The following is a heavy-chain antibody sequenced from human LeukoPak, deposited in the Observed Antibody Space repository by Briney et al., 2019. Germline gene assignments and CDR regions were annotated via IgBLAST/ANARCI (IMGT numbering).Heavy chain of an antibody. CDR3: AKDQRALYKAEHDY. Sequence: GGSLRLSCAASGFTFSSYAMSWVRQAPGKGLEWVSAISGSGGSTYYADSVKGRFTISRDNSKNTLYLQMNSLRAEDTAVYYCAKDQRALYKAEHDYWGQGTLVTVSS. CDR2: ISGSGGST. D-gene: IGHD1-14*01. CDR1: GFTFSSYA. J-gene: IGHJ4*02. V-gene: IGHV3-23*01.